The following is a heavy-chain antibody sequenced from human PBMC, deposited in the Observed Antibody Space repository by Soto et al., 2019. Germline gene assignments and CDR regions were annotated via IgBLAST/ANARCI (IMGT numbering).Heavy chain of an antibody. J-gene: IGHJ3*02. Sequence: GGSLRLSCAASGFTFSSYAMHWVRQAPGKGLEWVAVISDDGSNKYYADSVKGRFTISRDNSKNTLYLQMNSLRAEDTAVYYCARGVADDAFDIWGQGTMVTVSS. CDR2: ISDDGSNK. D-gene: IGHD3-3*01. V-gene: IGHV3-30-3*01. CDR3: ARGVADDAFDI. CDR1: GFTFSSYA.